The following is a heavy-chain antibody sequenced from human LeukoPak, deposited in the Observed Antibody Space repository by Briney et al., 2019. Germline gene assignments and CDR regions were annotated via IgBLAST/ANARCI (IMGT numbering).Heavy chain of an antibody. J-gene: IGHJ4*02. V-gene: IGHV3-33*01. CDR3: ARGTYGTIGNYRTHFDN. CDR2: IWYDGSVQ. Sequence: GRSLRLSCAASGFTVTSSGMHWVRQAPGKGLEWVSVIWYDGSVQYYADSVKGRFTVFRDTSKNTVYLRMNNLRAEDTAVYYCARGTYGTIGNYRTHFDNWGQGTLVTVSS. D-gene: IGHD3-22*01. CDR1: GFTVTSSG.